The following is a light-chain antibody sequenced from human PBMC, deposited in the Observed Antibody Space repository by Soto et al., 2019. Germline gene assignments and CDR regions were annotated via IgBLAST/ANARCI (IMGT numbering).Light chain of an antibody. Sequence: EIVMTQSPATLSVSPGDTATLSCRASQSIGSNVGWYQQKPGQAPRLLIYGACTRATGISARFSGSGSGTEFSLTISSLQSEDLAVYYCQQYNTWSLITFGQGTRLEIK. J-gene: IGKJ5*01. CDR2: GAC. CDR3: QQYNTWSLIT. CDR1: QSIGSN. V-gene: IGKV3-15*01.